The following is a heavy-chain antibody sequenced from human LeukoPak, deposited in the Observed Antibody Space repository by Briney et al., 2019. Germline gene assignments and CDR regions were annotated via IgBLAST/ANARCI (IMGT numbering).Heavy chain of an antibody. CDR3: ANFYGDYGLDYFDY. Sequence: GGSLRLSCAASGFTFSSYAMSWVRQAPGKGLEWVSAISGSGGSTYYADSVKGRFTISRDNSKNTLYLQMNSLRAEDTVVYYCANFYGDYGLDYFDYWGQGTLVTVSS. J-gene: IGHJ4*02. V-gene: IGHV3-23*01. CDR2: ISGSGGST. D-gene: IGHD4-17*01. CDR1: GFTFSSYA.